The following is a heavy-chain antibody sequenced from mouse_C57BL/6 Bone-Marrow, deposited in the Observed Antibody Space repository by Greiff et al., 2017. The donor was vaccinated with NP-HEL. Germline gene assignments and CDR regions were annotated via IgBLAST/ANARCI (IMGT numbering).Heavy chain of an antibody. V-gene: IGHV1-82*01. CDR2: IYPGDGDT. Sequence: VQLQQSGPELVKPGASVKISCKASGYAFSSSWMNWVKQRPGKGLEWIGRIYPGDGDTNYNGKFKGKATLTADKSSSTAYMQLSSLTSEDSAVYFCALTYFDYWGQGTTLTVSS. CDR3: ALTYFDY. CDR1: GYAFSSSW. J-gene: IGHJ2*01.